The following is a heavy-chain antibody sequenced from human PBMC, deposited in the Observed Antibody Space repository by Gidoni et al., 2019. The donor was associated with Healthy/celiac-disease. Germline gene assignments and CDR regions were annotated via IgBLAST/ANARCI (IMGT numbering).Heavy chain of an antibody. D-gene: IGHD2-15*01. CDR1: GGSFSGYY. CDR3: ARRRWLGRAFDI. V-gene: IGHV4-34*01. Sequence: QVQLQQWGAGLLKPSETLSLPCAVYGGSFSGYYWSWIRQPPGKGLEWIGEINHSGSTNYNPSLKSRVTISVDTSKNQFSLKLSSVTAADTAVYYCARRRWLGRAFDIWGQGTMVTVSS. J-gene: IGHJ3*02. CDR2: INHSGST.